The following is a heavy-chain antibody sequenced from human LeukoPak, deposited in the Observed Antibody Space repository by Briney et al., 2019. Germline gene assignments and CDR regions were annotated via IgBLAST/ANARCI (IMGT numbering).Heavy chain of an antibody. Sequence: GGSLRLSCAASGFTFSSYAMHWVRQAPGKGLEWVAVISYDGSNKYYADSVKGRFTISRDNSKNTLYLQMNSLRAEDTAVYYCAREVGDYFDYWGQGTLVTVSS. CDR1: GFTFSSYA. D-gene: IGHD2-2*01. V-gene: IGHV3-30-3*01. CDR3: AREVGDYFDY. CDR2: ISYDGSNK. J-gene: IGHJ4*02.